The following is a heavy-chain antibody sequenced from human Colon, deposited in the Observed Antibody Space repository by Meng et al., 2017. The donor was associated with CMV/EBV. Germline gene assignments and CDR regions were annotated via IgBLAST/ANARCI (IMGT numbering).Heavy chain of an antibody. CDR2: IRHSGSTSY. CDR1: GGSFSEYY. Sequence: QVPLQSGDEGLLKPPESLALPCGGYGGSFSEYYWSWIRHPPGRGLEWIGEIRHSGSTSYSYNSSLKSRVTISIDTSKNQFSLELTSVTAADTAVYYCAGGSYQAWELLHYWGQGTLVTVSS. V-gene: IGHV4-34*01. J-gene: IGHJ4*02. CDR3: AGGSYQAWELLHY. D-gene: IGHD1-26*01.